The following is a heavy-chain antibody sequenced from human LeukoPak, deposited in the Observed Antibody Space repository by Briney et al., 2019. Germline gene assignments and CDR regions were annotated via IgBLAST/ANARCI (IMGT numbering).Heavy chain of an antibody. V-gene: IGHV3-15*01. CDR3: PTDGGGGGWRY. Sequence: PGGSLRLSCVASGFSFNKAWMSWVRQAPGKGLELVARIKSISDGGTTDYAAPVKGRFSISRDDSRNMLYLQMNSLKTEDTAVYYCPTDGGGGGWRYWGQGTLVTVSS. CDR2: IKSISDGGTT. D-gene: IGHD6-19*01. J-gene: IGHJ4*02. CDR1: GFSFNKAW.